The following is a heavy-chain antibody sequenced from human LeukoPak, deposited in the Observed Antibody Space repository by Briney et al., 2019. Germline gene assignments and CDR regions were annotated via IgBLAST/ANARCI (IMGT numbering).Heavy chain of an antibody. V-gene: IGHV1-2*06. CDR3: ARQARRDGYTFDY. J-gene: IGHJ4*02. D-gene: IGHD5-24*01. Sequence: ASVKVSCKASGYTFTSYDINWVRQATGQGLEWMGRINPNSGGTNYAQKFQGRVTMTRDTSISTAYMELSRLRSDDTAVYYCARQARRDGYTFDYWGQGTLVTVSS. CDR2: INPNSGGT. CDR1: GYTFTSYD.